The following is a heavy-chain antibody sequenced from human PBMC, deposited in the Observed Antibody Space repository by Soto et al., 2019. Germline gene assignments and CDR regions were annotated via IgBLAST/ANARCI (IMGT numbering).Heavy chain of an antibody. CDR2: ISGSGGST. Sequence: PGGSLRLSCAASGFTFSSYAMSWVRQAPGKGLEWVSAISGSGGSTYYADSVKGRFTISRDNSKNTLYLQMNSLRAEDTAVYYCAKQEGRYDFWSASETNWFDPWGQGPLVTVSS. CDR1: GFTFSSYA. V-gene: IGHV3-23*01. J-gene: IGHJ5*02. CDR3: AKQEGRYDFWSASETNWFDP. D-gene: IGHD3-3*01.